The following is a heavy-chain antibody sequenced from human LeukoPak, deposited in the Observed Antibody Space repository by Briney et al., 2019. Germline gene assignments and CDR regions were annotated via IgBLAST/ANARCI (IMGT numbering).Heavy chain of an antibody. CDR2: ISSSSSVL. CDR1: GFTFSGYS. V-gene: IGHV3-48*02. D-gene: IGHD1-1*01. CDR3: VRETMYAFDM. J-gene: IGHJ3*02. Sequence: PGVSLRLSCAASGFTFSGYSMNWVRQAPGKGLEWVSYISSSSSVLHYADSVKGRFTISRDNAKRSLYLQMNSLRDEDTAVYYCVRETMYAFDMWGQGTIVTVSS.